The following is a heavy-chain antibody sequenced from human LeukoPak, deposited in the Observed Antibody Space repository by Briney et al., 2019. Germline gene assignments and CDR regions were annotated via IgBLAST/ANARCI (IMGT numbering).Heavy chain of an antibody. CDR3: ASRKKGMATAGFDY. CDR1: GSIFTTYW. Sequence: GASLKISCKGSGSIFTTYWIGWVRQLPGKGLEWMGIIYPGDSDTRYSPSFQGQVTISAEKSISTAYLQWSSLKASDTALYYCASRKKGMATAGFDYWGQGTLVTVSS. D-gene: IGHD5-24*01. J-gene: IGHJ4*02. CDR2: IYPGDSDT. V-gene: IGHV5-51*01.